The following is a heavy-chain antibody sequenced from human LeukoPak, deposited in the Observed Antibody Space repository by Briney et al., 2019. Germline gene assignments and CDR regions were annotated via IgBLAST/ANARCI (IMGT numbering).Heavy chain of an antibody. J-gene: IGHJ6*03. D-gene: IGHD3-10*01. V-gene: IGHV4-59*12. CDR2: IYYSGST. Sequence: KPSETLSLTCTVSGGSISSYYWSWIRQPPGKGLEWIGYIYYSGSTNYNPSLKSRVTISVDTSKNQFSLKLSSVTAADTAVYYCARGAKDRGSGSYSWGYYYYYMDVWGKGTTVTVSS. CDR3: ARGAKDRGSGSYSWGYYYYYMDV. CDR1: GGSISSYY.